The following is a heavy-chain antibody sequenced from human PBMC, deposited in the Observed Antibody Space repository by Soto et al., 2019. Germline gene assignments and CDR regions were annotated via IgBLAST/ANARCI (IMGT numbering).Heavy chain of an antibody. J-gene: IGHJ5*02. Sequence: VQLRQAGPGLVKTSGTLSLTCVVSGGSVSSTNWWTWVRQPPGKRLDWIGEIYHNGSPTYSPSLWGRATISVDKSTNQFSLRLGSVTAADTAVYYCATLPPRIAVTVLPILTWGQGIQVTVSS. CDR2: IYHNGSP. D-gene: IGHD4-17*01. CDR3: ATLPPRIAVTVLPILT. V-gene: IGHV4-4*02. CDR1: GGSVSSTNW.